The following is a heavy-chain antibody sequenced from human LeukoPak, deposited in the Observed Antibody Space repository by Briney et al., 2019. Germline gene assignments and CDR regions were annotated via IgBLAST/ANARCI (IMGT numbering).Heavy chain of an antibody. CDR2: MNPNSGNT. CDR3: ARVARGQQLVYVMVY. CDR1: GYTFTSYD. V-gene: IGHV1-8*01. Sequence: GASVKVSCKASGYTFTSYDINWVRQATGQGLEWMGWMNPNSGNTGYAQKFQGRVTVTRNTSISTAYMELRSLRSDDTAVYYCARVARGQQLVYVMVYWGQGTLVTVSS. D-gene: IGHD6-13*01. J-gene: IGHJ4*02.